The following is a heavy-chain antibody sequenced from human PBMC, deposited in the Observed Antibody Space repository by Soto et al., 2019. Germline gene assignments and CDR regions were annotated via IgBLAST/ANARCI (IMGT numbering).Heavy chain of an antibody. D-gene: IGHD4-17*01. CDR2: ISSSSSTI. V-gene: IGHV3-48*01. J-gene: IGHJ6*03. CDR3: ARGDYGPYDGYMDV. Sequence: GGSLRLSCAASGFTFSSYSMNWVRQAPGKGLEWVSYISSSSSTIYYADSVKGRFTISRDNAKNSLYLQMNSLRAEDTAVYYCARGDYGPYDGYMDVWGKGTTVTVSS. CDR1: GFTFSSYS.